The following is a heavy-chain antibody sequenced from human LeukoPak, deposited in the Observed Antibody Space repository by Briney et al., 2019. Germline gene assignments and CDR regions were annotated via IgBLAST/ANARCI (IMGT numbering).Heavy chain of an antibody. D-gene: IGHD6-13*01. V-gene: IGHV3-23*01. Sequence: PGGSLRLSCAASGFTFSVYAISWVRQDPGKGLEWVSAISGSGGNTYYADSVKGRFTISRDNSKNTLSLQMNSLRAEDTAVYYCARDGGNSWDYWGQGTLVTVSS. CDR3: ARDGGNSWDY. CDR1: GFTFSVYA. J-gene: IGHJ4*02. CDR2: ISGSGGNT.